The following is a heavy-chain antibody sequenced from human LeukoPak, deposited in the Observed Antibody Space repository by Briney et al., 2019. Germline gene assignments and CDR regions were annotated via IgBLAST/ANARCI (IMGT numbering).Heavy chain of an antibody. CDR2: IYYSGST. Sequence: PSETLSLTCTVSGGSISSYYWSWIRQPPGKGLEWIGYIYYSGSTNYNPSLKSRVTISVDTSKNQFSLKLSSVTAADTAVYYCAREGLRFLEWSDAFDIWGQGTMVTVSS. J-gene: IGHJ3*02. V-gene: IGHV4-59*01. CDR1: GGSISSYY. CDR3: AREGLRFLEWSDAFDI. D-gene: IGHD3-3*01.